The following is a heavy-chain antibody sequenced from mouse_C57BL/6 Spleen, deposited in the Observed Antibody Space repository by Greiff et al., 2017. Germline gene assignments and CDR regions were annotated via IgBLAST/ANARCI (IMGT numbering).Heavy chain of an antibody. CDR1: GYAFSSSW. CDR3: ARRYDYDGFAY. Sequence: QVQLKQSGPELVKPGASVKISCKASGYAFSSSWMNWVKQRPGKGLEWIGRIYPGDGDTNYNGKFKGKATLTADKSSSTAYMQLSSLTSEDCAVYFCARRYDYDGFAYWGQGTLVTVSA. CDR2: IYPGDGDT. J-gene: IGHJ3*01. D-gene: IGHD2-4*01. V-gene: IGHV1-82*01.